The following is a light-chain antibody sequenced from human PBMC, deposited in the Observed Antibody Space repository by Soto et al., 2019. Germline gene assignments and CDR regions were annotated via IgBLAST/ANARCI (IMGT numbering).Light chain of an antibody. V-gene: IGKV1-5*01. Sequence: DIQMTQSPSTLSASVGDRVTITCRASQSISSWLAWYQQKPGKAPKLLIYDASSLESGVPSRFSGSGSGTEFTHTISILQPDDFATYYCQQYNSYPRTFGQGTKVEIK. J-gene: IGKJ1*01. CDR3: QQYNSYPRT. CDR1: QSISSW. CDR2: DAS.